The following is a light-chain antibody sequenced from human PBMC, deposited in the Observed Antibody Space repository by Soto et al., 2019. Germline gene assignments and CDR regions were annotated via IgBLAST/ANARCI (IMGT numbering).Light chain of an antibody. Sequence: EIVLTQSPATLSLSPGERATLSCRAGQSVSSNLAWYQQKPGQAPRLLIYDASNRATGIPARFSGSGSGTDFTLTISRLEPEDFAVYYCQQYGGLPRTFGQGTKVEIK. CDR3: QQYGGLPRT. J-gene: IGKJ1*01. CDR2: DAS. CDR1: QSVSSN. V-gene: IGKV3-11*01.